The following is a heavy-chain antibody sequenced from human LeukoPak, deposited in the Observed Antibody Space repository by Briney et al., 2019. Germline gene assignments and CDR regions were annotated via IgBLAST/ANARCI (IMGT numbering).Heavy chain of an antibody. CDR3: ARGGGYYYGSGSHPSDY. Sequence: QTLSLTCTVXGGSISSGGYYWSWIRQHPGEGLEWVGYIYYSGSTYYNPSLKSRVTISLDTSKNQFSLNLSSVTAADTAVYYCARGGGYYYGSGSHPSDYWGQGILVTVSS. D-gene: IGHD3-10*01. J-gene: IGHJ4*02. V-gene: IGHV4-31*03. CDR1: GGSISSGGYY. CDR2: IYYSGST.